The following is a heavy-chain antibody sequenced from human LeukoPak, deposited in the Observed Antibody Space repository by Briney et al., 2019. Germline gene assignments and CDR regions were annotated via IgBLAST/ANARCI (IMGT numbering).Heavy chain of an antibody. J-gene: IGHJ4*02. V-gene: IGHV1-2*02. CDR1: GYNFSGYS. Sequence: ASVKVSCKASGYNFSGYSMHWVRQAPGQGLEWMGWINPNSGDTSYAQKFQGRVTMTRDTSISTVNMELSGLRSDDTAVYSCAKASYCTSTNCYEGFDSWGQGTLVTVSS. D-gene: IGHD2-2*01. CDR2: INPNSGDT. CDR3: AKASYCTSTNCYEGFDS.